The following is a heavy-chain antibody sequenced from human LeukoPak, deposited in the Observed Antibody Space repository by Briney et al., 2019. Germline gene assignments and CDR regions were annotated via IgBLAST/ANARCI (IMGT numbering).Heavy chain of an antibody. Sequence: GGSLRLSCAASGFTFSNYWMNWVRQAPGKGLEWVSAISGSGGSTYYADSVKGRFTISRDNSKNTLYLQMNSLRAEDTAVYYCAKDRLPAAIFSDYWGQGTLVTVSS. D-gene: IGHD2-2*02. CDR1: GFTFSNYW. CDR3: AKDRLPAAIFSDY. CDR2: ISGSGGST. J-gene: IGHJ4*02. V-gene: IGHV3-23*01.